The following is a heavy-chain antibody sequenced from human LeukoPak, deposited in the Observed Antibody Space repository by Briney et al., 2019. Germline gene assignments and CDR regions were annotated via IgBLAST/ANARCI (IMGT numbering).Heavy chain of an antibody. D-gene: IGHD2-2*01. Sequence: SETLSLTCTVSGGSISSSSYYWNWIRQPPGKGLEWIGKIDHGGSTNYNPSLRSRVTMSVDTSKSQFSLNLTSVTAADTAVYYCARRRACTTCYVTFDYWGQGTLVTVSS. CDR2: IDHGGST. CDR3: ARRRACTTCYVTFDY. J-gene: IGHJ4*02. CDR1: GGSISSSSYY. V-gene: IGHV4-39*07.